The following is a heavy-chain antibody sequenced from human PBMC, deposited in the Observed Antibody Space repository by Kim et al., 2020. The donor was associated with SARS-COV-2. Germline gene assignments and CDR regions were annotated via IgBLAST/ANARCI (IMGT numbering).Heavy chain of an antibody. J-gene: IGHJ3*02. CDR3: ARDSSGLDAFDI. D-gene: IGHD3-22*01. Sequence: VESGRDPFTISRDNARSSLYLDMNNLRAEDTATYYCARDSSGLDAFDIWGQGTMVTVSS. V-gene: IGHV3-11*05.